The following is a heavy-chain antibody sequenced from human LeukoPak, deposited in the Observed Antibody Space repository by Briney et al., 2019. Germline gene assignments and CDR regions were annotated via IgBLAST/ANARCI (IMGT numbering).Heavy chain of an antibody. J-gene: IGHJ5*02. CDR3: ARVGRYYSGSYYYWFDP. D-gene: IGHD1-26*01. Sequence: SVKVSCKASGFTFTSSAMQWVRQARGQGLEWIGWIVVGSGNTNYAQKLQGRVTMTTDTSTSTAYMELRSLRSDDTAVYYCARVGRYYSGSYYYWFDPWGQGTLVTVSS. CDR1: GFTFTSSA. V-gene: IGHV1-58*02. CDR2: IVVGSGNT.